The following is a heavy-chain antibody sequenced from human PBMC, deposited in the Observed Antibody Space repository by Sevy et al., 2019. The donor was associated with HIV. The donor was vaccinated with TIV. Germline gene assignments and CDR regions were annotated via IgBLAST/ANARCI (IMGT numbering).Heavy chain of an antibody. CDR2: IRYDGSKK. CDR3: ARGFHNSLF. V-gene: IGHV3-33*01. J-gene: IGHJ4*02. D-gene: IGHD1-20*01. CDR1: GFTFSSYG. Sequence: GGSLRLSCAASGFTFSSYGMHWVRQAPGKGLEWVAVIRYDGSKKYYTDSVKGRCTISRDNSKNTLYLQMNSLRAEDTAVYYCARGFHNSLFWGQGTLVTVSS.